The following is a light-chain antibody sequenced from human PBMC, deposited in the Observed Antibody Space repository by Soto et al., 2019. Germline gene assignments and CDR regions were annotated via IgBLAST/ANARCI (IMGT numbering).Light chain of an antibody. CDR2: GAS. V-gene: IGKV3-15*01. J-gene: IGKJ5*01. Sequence: EIVMTQSPATLSVSPGERATLYCRASQSVSSNLAWYQQTPGQAPRLLIYGASTRATGIPARFSGSGSGTEFTLTISSLQSEDFAVYYCQVRTNWSIAFGRGTRLEI. CDR3: QVRTNWSIA. CDR1: QSVSSN.